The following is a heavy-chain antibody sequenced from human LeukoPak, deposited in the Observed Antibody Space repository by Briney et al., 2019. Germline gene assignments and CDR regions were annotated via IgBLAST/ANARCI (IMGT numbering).Heavy chain of an antibody. CDR2: IIPILGIA. Sequence: SVKVSCKASGGTFSSYAISWVRQAPGQGLEWMGRIIPILGIANYAQKFQGRVTITADKSTSTAYMELSSLRSEDTAVYYCARGATKWFGELLGYWGQGTLVTVSS. CDR3: ARGATKWFGELLGY. V-gene: IGHV1-69*04. D-gene: IGHD3-10*01. J-gene: IGHJ4*02. CDR1: GGTFSSYA.